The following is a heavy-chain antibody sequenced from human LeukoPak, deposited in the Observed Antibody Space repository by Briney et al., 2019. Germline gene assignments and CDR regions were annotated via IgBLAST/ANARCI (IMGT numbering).Heavy chain of an antibody. CDR1: GFTFNSYS. J-gene: IGHJ4*02. CDR2: ISSSSSYI. Sequence: GGSLRLSCAASGFTFNSYSMNWVRQAPGKGLEWVSSISSSSSYIYYADSVKGRFTISRDNAKNSLYLQMNSLRAEDTAVYYCAREGVDIVATMLDYWGQGTLVTVSS. V-gene: IGHV3-21*01. D-gene: IGHD5-12*01. CDR3: AREGVDIVATMLDY.